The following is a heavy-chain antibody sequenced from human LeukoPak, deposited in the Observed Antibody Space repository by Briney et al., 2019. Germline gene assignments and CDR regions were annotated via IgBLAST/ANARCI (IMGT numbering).Heavy chain of an antibody. V-gene: IGHV3-23*01. CDR1: GFTFSSYG. D-gene: IGHD2-2*01. J-gene: IGHJ4*02. CDR3: AKDYQYVDYFDY. CDR2: ISDSGDGT. Sequence: PGGSLRLSCAASGFTFSSYGMSWVRQAPGKGLEWVSGISDSGDGTYYADFVKGRFTTSRDNSKNTLYLHMNSLRAEDTAVYYCAKDYQYVDYFDYWGQGTLVTVSS.